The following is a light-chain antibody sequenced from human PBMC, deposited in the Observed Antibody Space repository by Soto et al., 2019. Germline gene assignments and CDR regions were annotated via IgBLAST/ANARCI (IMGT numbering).Light chain of an antibody. CDR2: EVS. J-gene: IGLJ2*01. V-gene: IGLV2-8*01. CDR3: SSYAGSNNLVV. Sequence: QSALTQPPSASGSPGQSVTISCTGTSSDVGGYNYVSWYQQHPGKAPKLMIYEVSKRPSGVPDRFSGSKSGNTASLTVSGXXXXXXXXXXCSSYAGSNNLVVFGGGTKLTVL. CDR1: SSDVGGYNY.